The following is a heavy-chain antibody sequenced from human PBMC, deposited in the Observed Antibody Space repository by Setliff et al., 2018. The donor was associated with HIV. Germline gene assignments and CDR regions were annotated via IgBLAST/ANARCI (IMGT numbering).Heavy chain of an antibody. D-gene: IGHD6-19*01. J-gene: IGHJ1*01. CDR2: IYYGGST. CDR3: ATYSSAWFEFFQH. V-gene: IGHV4-59*11. CDR1: GVSISDHY. Sequence: PSETLSPTCSVSGVSISDHYWSWIRQPPGKGLEWIGYIYYGGSTKYNPSLRSRVTISADTSKNQFSLKLTSVTAADTAVYYCATYSSAWFEFFQHWGLGTLVTVSS.